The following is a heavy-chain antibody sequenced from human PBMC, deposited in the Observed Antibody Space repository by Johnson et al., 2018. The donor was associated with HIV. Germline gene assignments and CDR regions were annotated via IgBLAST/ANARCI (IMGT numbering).Heavy chain of an antibody. D-gene: IGHD6-13*01. Sequence: QVQLVESGGGVVQPGRSLRLSCAASGFTFSTYGMHWVRQAPGKGLEWVALIWYDGSNKYYVDSVKGRFPISRDNSKNTLYLQMTSLRVEDTAVYYCARDGESQQLPLGDAFDIWGQGTMVTVSS. J-gene: IGHJ3*02. CDR2: IWYDGSNK. CDR1: GFTFSTYG. CDR3: ARDGESQQLPLGDAFDI. V-gene: IGHV3-33*01.